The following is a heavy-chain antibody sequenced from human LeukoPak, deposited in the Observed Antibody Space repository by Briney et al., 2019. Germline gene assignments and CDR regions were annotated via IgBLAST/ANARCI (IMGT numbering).Heavy chain of an antibody. V-gene: IGHV3-30*02. D-gene: IGHD3-16*01. Sequence: GGSLRLSCAASGLTFSSYSMNWVRQAPGKGLEWVACIRYDGSNKYYADSVKGRFTISRDNSKNTLYLQMNSLRAEDTAVYYCARDGIRSRRLGYYYYYMDVWGKGTTVTVSS. CDR3: ARDGIRSRRLGYYYYYMDV. CDR2: IRYDGSNK. CDR1: GLTFSSYS. J-gene: IGHJ6*03.